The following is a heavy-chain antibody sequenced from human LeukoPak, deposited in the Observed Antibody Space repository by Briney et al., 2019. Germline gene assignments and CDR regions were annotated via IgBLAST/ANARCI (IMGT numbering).Heavy chain of an antibody. CDR3: ARRRVPAAHFDY. Sequence: PSETLSLTCTVSGGSISSYYWSWIRQPPGKGLEWIGYIYYSGSTNYNPSLKSRVTISIDTSKNQFSLKLSSVTAADTAVYYCARRRVPAAHFDYWGQGTLVTVSS. J-gene: IGHJ4*02. CDR2: IYYSGST. D-gene: IGHD2-2*01. CDR1: GGSISSYY. V-gene: IGHV4-59*01.